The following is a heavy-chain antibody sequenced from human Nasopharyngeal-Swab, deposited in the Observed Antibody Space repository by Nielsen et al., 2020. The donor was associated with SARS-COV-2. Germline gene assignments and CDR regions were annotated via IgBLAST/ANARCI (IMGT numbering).Heavy chain of an antibody. V-gene: IGHV7-4-1*02. CDR1: GYTFTNYG. CDR2: IHTKTGNP. J-gene: IGHJ4*02. D-gene: IGHD3-10*01. Sequence: ASVKVSCKTSGYTFTNYGINWVRRAPGQGLEWMGWIHTKTGNPTHAQGFTGRFVFSLDSSVSTAYLQITSLEPDDTAVYYCARDWSMTLWGVVPSPTYWGQGTPVTVSS. CDR3: ARDWSMTLWGVVPSPTY.